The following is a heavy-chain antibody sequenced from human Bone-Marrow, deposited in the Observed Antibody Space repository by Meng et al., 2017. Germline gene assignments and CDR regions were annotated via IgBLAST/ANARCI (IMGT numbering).Heavy chain of an antibody. CDR1: GDSVSSGGHH. CDR3: ARGAAAGYYFDY. V-gene: IGHV4-31*03. D-gene: IGHD6-13*01. J-gene: IGHJ4*02. CDR2: IYYSGST. Sequence: QVQLPESVPGLLKPSQTLFLTCTVSGDSVSSGGHHWSWIRQHPGKGLEWFGYIYYSGSTYHNPSLKSRLTISVDTSKNQFSLKLRSVTAADTAVYYCARGAAAGYYFDYWGQGTLVTVSS.